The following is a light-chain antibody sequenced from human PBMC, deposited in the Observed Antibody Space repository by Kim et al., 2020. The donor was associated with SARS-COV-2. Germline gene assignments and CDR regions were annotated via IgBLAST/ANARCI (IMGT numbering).Light chain of an antibody. V-gene: IGKV2-30*02. CDR1: QSLVHSDGNTY. J-gene: IGKJ1*01. CDR3: MQGTNWPPS. CDR2: KVS. Sequence: DVVMTQSPLSLPVTLGQPASISCRSSQSLVHSDGNTYLNWFHQRPGQSQRRLIYKVSNRDSGVPDRISGSGSGADFTLKISRVEAEDVGVYYCMQGTNWPPSFGQGTKVDIK.